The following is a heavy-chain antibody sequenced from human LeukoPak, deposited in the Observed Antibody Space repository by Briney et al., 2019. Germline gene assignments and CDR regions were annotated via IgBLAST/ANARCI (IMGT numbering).Heavy chain of an antibody. D-gene: IGHD6-19*01. J-gene: IGHJ4*02. V-gene: IGHV3-30*18. CDR2: ISYDGSNK. CDR3: AKEEGSGWFFPDY. CDR1: GFTFSSYG. Sequence: GGSLRLSCAASGFTFSSYGMHWVRQAPGKGLEWVAVISYDGSNKYYADSVKGRFTISRDNSKNTLYLQMNSLRAEDTAVYYCAKEEGSGWFFPDYWGQGTLVTVSS.